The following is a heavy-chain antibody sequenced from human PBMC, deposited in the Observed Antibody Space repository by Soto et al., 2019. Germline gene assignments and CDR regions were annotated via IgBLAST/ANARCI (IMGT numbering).Heavy chain of an antibody. J-gene: IGHJ4*02. Sequence: PSETLSLTCTVSGGSFSSSSYNWDWIRQSPGKGLEWIGSIYFGGDTYYNPSFRGRVTISADTSKNQFSLRLGSVTAPDTAVYYCARVDRYGTGWTPFDYCGQGTLVTVSS. CDR3: ARVDRYGTGWTPFDY. CDR1: GGSFSSSSYN. D-gene: IGHD2-8*02. CDR2: IYFGGDT. V-gene: IGHV4-39*01.